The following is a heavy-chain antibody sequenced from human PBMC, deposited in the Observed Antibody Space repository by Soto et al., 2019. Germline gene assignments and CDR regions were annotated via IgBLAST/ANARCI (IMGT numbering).Heavy chain of an antibody. CDR1: GFTFSNYG. Sequence: GGSLRLSCAASGFTFSNYGMHWVRQAPGKGLEWVAVISYDGSNKYYADSVKGRFTISRDNSKNTLSLQMNSLRAEDTAVYYCAKDVGRSYDYRYYYYGMDVWGQGTTVTVSS. V-gene: IGHV3-30*18. CDR3: AKDVGRSYDYRYYYYGMDV. CDR2: ISYDGSNK. J-gene: IGHJ6*02. D-gene: IGHD5-18*01.